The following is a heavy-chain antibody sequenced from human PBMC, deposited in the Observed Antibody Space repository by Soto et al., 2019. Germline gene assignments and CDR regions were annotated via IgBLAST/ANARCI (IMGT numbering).Heavy chain of an antibody. D-gene: IGHD3-10*01. CDR1: GGSISSYY. CDR2: IYYSGTT. V-gene: IGHV4-59*12. CDR3: ARGLLVRGVMILGSGGYNWFDP. J-gene: IGHJ5*02. Sequence: SETLSLTCTVSGGSISSYYWTWIRQPPGKGLEWIGYIYYSGTTNYNPSLKSRVTISVDTSKNQFSLKLSSVTAADTAVYYCARGLLVRGVMILGSGGYNWFDPWGQGTLVTVSS.